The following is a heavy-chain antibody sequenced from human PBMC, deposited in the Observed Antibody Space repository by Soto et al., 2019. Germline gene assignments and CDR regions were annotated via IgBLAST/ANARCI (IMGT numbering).Heavy chain of an antibody. Sequence: QVQLQESGPGLVKPSETLSLTCTVSGGSISSYYWSWIRQPPGKGLEWIGYIYYSGRTNYNPSLKSRVTISVDTSKNQFSLKLSSVTAADTAVYYCARRYGLGSFDYWGQGSLVSVSS. J-gene: IGHJ4*02. V-gene: IGHV4-59*08. CDR1: GGSISSYY. D-gene: IGHD3-10*01. CDR3: ARRYGLGSFDY. CDR2: IYYSGRT.